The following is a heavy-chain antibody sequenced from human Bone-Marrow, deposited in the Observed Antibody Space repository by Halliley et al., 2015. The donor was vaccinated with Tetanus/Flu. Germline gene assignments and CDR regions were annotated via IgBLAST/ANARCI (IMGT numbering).Heavy chain of an antibody. J-gene: IGHJ4*02. Sequence: SLRLSCAASGFTFSFYGMSWVRQAPGKGLEWVSSISGSGDTTNYADSVKGRFTISRDNSKKTVYLQMSSLRDDDTALYYCAKDRAPHRAGHRWEWGQVGLVSVAS. CDR2: ISGSGDTT. D-gene: IGHD1-26*01. CDR1: GFTFSFYG. V-gene: IGHV3-23*01. CDR3: AKDRAPHRAGHRWE.